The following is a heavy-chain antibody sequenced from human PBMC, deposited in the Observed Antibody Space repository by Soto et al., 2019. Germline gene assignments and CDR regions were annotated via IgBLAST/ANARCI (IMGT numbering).Heavy chain of an antibody. D-gene: IGHD4-4*01. V-gene: IGHV4-59*01. CDR2: IYYSGST. Sequence: QVQLQESGPGLVKPSETLSLTCTVSGGSISSYYWSWIRQPPGKGLEWIGYIYYSGSTNYNPSLKSRVTLSVDTSQNQSSLKLSSVTAADTAVYYCARLTVTFDYWGQGTLVTVSS. CDR3: ARLTVTFDY. J-gene: IGHJ4*02. CDR1: GGSISSYY.